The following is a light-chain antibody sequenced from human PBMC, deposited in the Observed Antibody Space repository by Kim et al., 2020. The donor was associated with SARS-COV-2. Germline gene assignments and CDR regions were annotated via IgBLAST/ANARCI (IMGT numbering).Light chain of an antibody. CDR2: GAS. V-gene: IGKV3-15*01. J-gene: IGKJ5*01. CDR3: QQYSNWPIT. Sequence: VSPGERATLSCRASQSVSSYLAWYQQKRGQAPRLLIYGASTRATGIPDRFSGSGSGTEFTLTISSLQSEDFAVYYCQQYSNWPITFGQGTRLEIK. CDR1: QSVSSY.